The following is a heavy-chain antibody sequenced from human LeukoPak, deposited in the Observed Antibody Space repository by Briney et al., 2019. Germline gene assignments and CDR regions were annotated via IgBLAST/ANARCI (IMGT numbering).Heavy chain of an antibody. D-gene: IGHD3-22*01. J-gene: IGHJ4*02. CDR3: AKGSYYDSSGSFYFDY. CDR1: GFTFSSYG. Sequence: GGSLRLSCAASGFTFSSYGMHWVRQAPGKGLEWVAVVSYDGTNKYYADSVKGRFTISRDNSKNTLYVQVNSLGTEDTAAYYCAKGSYYDSSGSFYFDYWGQGTLVTVSS. CDR2: VSYDGTNK. V-gene: IGHV3-30*18.